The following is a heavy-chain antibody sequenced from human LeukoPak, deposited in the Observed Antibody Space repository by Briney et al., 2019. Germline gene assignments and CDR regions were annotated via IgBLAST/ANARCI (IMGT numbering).Heavy chain of an antibody. Sequence: PSETLSLTCTVSGGSISSYYWSWIRQPPGKELEWIGYIYYSGTTNYNPSLKNRVTISVDTSKNQFSLRLSSVTAADTAVYYCAKYNGDSLGFFDLWGRGTLVTVSS. D-gene: IGHD4-17*01. V-gene: IGHV4-59*01. CDR2: IYYSGTT. CDR3: AKYNGDSLGFFDL. J-gene: IGHJ2*01. CDR1: GGSISSYY.